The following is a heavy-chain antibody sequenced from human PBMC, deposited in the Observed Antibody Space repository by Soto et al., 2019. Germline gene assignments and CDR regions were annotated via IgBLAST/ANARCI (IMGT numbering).Heavy chain of an antibody. J-gene: IGHJ6*02. D-gene: IGHD3-3*02. CDR1: GFTFGDYT. CDR2: IRSKAYGATT. Sequence: SLRLSCVASGFTFGDYTMSWFRQAPGGGLEWVSFIRSKAYGATTEYAASVKGRFTISRDDSKSIAYLQMNSLKGEDTAVYYCARDLASSDTDDFYGMDGWGQGTTVTVSS. CDR3: ARDLASSDTDDFYGMDG. V-gene: IGHV3-49*03.